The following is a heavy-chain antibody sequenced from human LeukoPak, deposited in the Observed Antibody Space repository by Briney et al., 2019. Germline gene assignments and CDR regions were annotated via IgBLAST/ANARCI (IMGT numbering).Heavy chain of an antibody. D-gene: IGHD4-23*01. CDR3: ARNSRGSSIDD. CDR1: GFPFNSYW. J-gene: IGHJ4*02. Sequence: GGSLRLSCAASGFPFNSYWMSWVRQAPEKGLEWLANIRQDGSDKQYVDSVKGRFTISRDNAKNSLYLQMNSLSAEDTAVYYCARNSRGSSIDDWGQGTPVTVSS. CDR2: IRQDGSDK. V-gene: IGHV3-7*01.